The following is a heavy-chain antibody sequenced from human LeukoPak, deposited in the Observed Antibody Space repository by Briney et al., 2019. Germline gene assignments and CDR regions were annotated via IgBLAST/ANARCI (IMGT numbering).Heavy chain of an antibody. D-gene: IGHD3-16*02. CDR2: ISYDGSNK. Sequence: GRSLRLSCAASGFTFSSYAMHWVRQAPGKGLEWVAVISYDGSNKYYADSVKGRFTISRDNSKNTLYLQMNSLRAEDTAVYYCARDLGEWDSVWGSYRYTGGFDYWGQGTLVTVSS. J-gene: IGHJ4*02. V-gene: IGHV3-30*04. CDR1: GFTFSSYA. CDR3: ARDLGEWDSVWGSYRYTGGFDY.